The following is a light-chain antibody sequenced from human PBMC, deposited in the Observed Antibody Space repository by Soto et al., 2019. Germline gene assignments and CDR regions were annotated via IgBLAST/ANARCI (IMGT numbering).Light chain of an antibody. J-gene: IGKJ1*01. CDR1: QSVSSN. CDR2: GAS. Sequence: EIVMTQSPAILSVSPGERATLSCRASQSVSSNLAWYQQKPGQTPRLLIYGASTRATGIPARFSGSGSGTEFTLTISSLQSEDFAVYYCQQYSKSPLTFGQGTKVDIK. V-gene: IGKV3-15*01. CDR3: QQYSKSPLT.